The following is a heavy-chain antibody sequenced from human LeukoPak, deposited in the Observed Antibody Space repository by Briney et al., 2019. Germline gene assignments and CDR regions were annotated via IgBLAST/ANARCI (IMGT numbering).Heavy chain of an antibody. CDR2: ISYDGSNI. CDR1: GFNFNNYV. Sequence: GGSLRLSCAASGFNFNNYVMHWVRQAPGKGLEWVAVISYDGSNIYYADSVKGRFTISRDNSKNTLYLQMNSLRAEDTAVYYCAKVPAYYYDSSGYYHFDYWGQGTLVTVSS. CDR3: AKVPAYYYDSSGYYHFDY. J-gene: IGHJ4*02. D-gene: IGHD3-22*01. V-gene: IGHV3-30-3*01.